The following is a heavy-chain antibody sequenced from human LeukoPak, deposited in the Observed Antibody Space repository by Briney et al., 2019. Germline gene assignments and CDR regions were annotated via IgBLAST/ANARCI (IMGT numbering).Heavy chain of an antibody. CDR2: INNSSSYI. CDR1: GYTFSSYS. V-gene: IGHV3-21*01. Sequence: SGGSLRLSCAASGYTFSSYSMNWVRQAPGKGLEWVSSINNSSSYIFYADSVKGRFTISRDNAKNSLYLQMNSLRADDTAVYYCARPPTVKTPDFDHWGQGTLVIVSS. D-gene: IGHD4-11*01. CDR3: ARPPTVKTPDFDH. J-gene: IGHJ4*02.